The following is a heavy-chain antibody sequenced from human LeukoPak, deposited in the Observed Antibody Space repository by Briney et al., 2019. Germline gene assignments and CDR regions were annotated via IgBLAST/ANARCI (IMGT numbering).Heavy chain of an antibody. J-gene: IGHJ3*02. V-gene: IGHV4-38-2*02. Sequence: SETLSLTCTVSGYSISSGYYWGWIRQPPGKGLEWIGSIYHSGSTYYNPSLKSRVTISVDTSKNQFSLKLSSVTAADTAVYYCASRQRGGGSYQAYAFDIWGQGTMVTVSS. CDR2: IYHSGST. CDR1: GYSISSGYY. CDR3: ASRQRGGGSYQAYAFDI. D-gene: IGHD1-26*01.